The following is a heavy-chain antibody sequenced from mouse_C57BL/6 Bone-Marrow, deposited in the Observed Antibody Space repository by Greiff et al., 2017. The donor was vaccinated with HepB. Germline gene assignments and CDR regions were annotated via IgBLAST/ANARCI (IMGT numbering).Heavy chain of an antibody. CDR2: ISGGGGNT. CDR3: ARQLYDGAYYFDY. V-gene: IGHV5-9*01. CDR1: GFTFSSYT. J-gene: IGHJ2*01. D-gene: IGHD2-12*01. Sequence: DVQLVESGGGLVKPGGSLKLSCAASGFTFSSYTMSWVRQTPEKRLEWVATISGGGGNTYYPDSVKGRFTISRDNAKTTLYLKMSSLRSEDEALYYCARQLYDGAYYFDYWGQGTTLTVSS.